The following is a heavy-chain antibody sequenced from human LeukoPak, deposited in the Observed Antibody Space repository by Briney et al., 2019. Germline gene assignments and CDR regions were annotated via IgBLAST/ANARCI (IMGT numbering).Heavy chain of an antibody. CDR3: ARITIEWFDP. D-gene: IGHD3-10*01. CDR1: GGSISSSSYY. CDR2: MYYSGST. V-gene: IGHV4-39*01. Sequence: PSETLSLTCIVSGGSISSSSYYWGWVRQPPGTGLEWIGSMYYSGSTYYNPSLKSRVTLSVDTSKNQFSLKLSSVTAADTAVYYCARITIEWFDPLGQGTLVTVSS. J-gene: IGHJ5*02.